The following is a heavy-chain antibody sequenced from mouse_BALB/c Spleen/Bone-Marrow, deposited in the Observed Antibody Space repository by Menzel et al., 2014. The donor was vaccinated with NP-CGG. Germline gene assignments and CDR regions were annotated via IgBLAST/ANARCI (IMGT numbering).Heavy chain of an antibody. D-gene: IGHD1-1*01. CDR1: GYTFTAYA. V-gene: IGHV1-67*01. CDR3: ARNFYGSSYFDY. CDR2: ISTYSGNT. Sequence: QVQLQQSGPELVRPGVSVKLSCKGSGYTFTAYAMHWVKQSHAKSLEWIGLISTYSGNTHYNQNFKGKATMTVDKSSSTAYMELARLTSEDSAIYYCARNFYGSSYFDYWGQGTTPTVSS. J-gene: IGHJ2*01.